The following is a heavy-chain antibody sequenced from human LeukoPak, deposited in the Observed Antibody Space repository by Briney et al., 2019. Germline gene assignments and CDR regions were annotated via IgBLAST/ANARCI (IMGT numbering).Heavy chain of an antibody. J-gene: IGHJ4*02. Sequence: QTGGSLRLSCAASGFTFSSYGMHWVRQAPGKGLEGVAVIWYDGSNKYYADSVKGRFTISRDNSKNTLYLQMNSLRAEDTAVYYCAKDRIAAAGIFDYWGQGTLVTVSS. V-gene: IGHV3-33*06. D-gene: IGHD6-13*01. CDR3: AKDRIAAAGIFDY. CDR2: IWYDGSNK. CDR1: GFTFSSYG.